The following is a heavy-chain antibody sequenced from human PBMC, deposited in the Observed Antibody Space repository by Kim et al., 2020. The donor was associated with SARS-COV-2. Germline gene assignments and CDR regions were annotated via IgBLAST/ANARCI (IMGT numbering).Heavy chain of an antibody. Sequence: GRFTISRDNSKNTLYLQMNSLRAEDTAIYYCAKAGDIYIVLMVYAHSFDPWGQGTLVTVSS. J-gene: IGHJ5*02. V-gene: IGHV3-23*01. CDR3: AKAGDIYIVLMVYAHSFDP. D-gene: IGHD2-8*01.